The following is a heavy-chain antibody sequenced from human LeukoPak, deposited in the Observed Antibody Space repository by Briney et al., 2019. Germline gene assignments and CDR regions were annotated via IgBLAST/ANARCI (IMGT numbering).Heavy chain of an antibody. V-gene: IGHV4-4*02. D-gene: IGHD1-26*01. Sequence: SETLSLTCAVSTDSITSNWWSWVRQPPGKGLEWIGEVHKSGSTNYYPSLQSRVTISIDKSKNQIALELTSVTAEDTAVYYCAKEIVGAPTPGAYWGQGILVTVSS. CDR2: VHKSGST. J-gene: IGHJ4*02. CDR1: TDSITSNW. CDR3: AKEIVGAPTPGAY.